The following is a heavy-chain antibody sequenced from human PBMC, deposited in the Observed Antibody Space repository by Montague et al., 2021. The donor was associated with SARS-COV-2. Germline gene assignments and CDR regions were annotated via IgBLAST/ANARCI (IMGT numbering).Heavy chain of an antibody. D-gene: IGHD2-2*01. CDR1: GGSLSGYY. CDR2: ISHNGST. CDR3: ARVPYRLLFVPRYYGMDV. Sequence: SETLSLTCAVYGGSLSGYYWSWIRQPSGEGLEWIAEISHNGSTSYNPSLKSRVTISVDTSKNQFSLKLSSATAADTAVYYCARVPYRLLFVPRYYGMDVWGQGTTVTVSS. V-gene: IGHV4-34*01. J-gene: IGHJ6*02.